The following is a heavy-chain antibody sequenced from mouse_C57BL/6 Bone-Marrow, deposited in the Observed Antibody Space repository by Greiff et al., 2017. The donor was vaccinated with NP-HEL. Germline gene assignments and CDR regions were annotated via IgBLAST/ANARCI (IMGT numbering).Heavy chain of an antibody. Sequence: EVNVVESEGGLVQPGSSMKLSCTASGFTFSDYYMAWVRQVPEKGLEWVANINYDGSSTYYLDSLKSRFIISRDNAKNIVYLQMSSLKSEDTATYYCAREGGLRRRTYAMDYWGQGTSVTVSA. V-gene: IGHV5-16*01. CDR3: AREGGLRRRTYAMDY. CDR1: GFTFSDYY. J-gene: IGHJ4*01. CDR2: INYDGSST. D-gene: IGHD2-4*01.